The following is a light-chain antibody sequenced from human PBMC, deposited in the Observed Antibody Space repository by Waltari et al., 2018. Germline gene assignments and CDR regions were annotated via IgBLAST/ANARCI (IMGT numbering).Light chain of an antibody. V-gene: IGLV2-14*03. Sequence: QSALTQPASVSGSPGQSITISCTGTSSDVGTYNSVSWYQDHPGQSPKVIIYDVSDRPSGVSARFSASKSGNTASLTNSGLQAEDEADYYCSSQSSNNVVLFGGGTKVTVL. CDR1: SSDVGTYNS. CDR2: DVS. J-gene: IGLJ3*02. CDR3: SSQSSNNVVL.